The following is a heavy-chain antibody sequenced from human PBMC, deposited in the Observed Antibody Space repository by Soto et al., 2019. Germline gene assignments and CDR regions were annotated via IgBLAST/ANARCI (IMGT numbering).Heavy chain of an antibody. CDR3: ARDRALPYGSGSYYDY. CDR2: IYHSGST. Sequence: QLQLQESGSGLVKPSQTLSLTCAVSGGSISSGGYSWSWIRQPPGKGLEWIGYIYHSGSTYYNPSLKSRVTISVDRSKNQFSLKLSSVTAADTAVYYCARDRALPYGSGSYYDYWGQGTLVTVSS. V-gene: IGHV4-30-2*01. CDR1: GGSISSGGYS. J-gene: IGHJ4*02. D-gene: IGHD3-10*01.